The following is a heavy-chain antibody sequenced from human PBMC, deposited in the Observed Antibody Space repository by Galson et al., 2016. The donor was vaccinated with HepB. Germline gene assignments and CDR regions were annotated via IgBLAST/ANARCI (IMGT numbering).Heavy chain of an antibody. J-gene: IGHJ4*02. CDR3: ARARARTPRAGLN. V-gene: IGHV4-59*01. Sequence: SETLSLTCSVSGDSMTNYYWSWIRQPPGKGLEWIGYIFHNGTTNYNPSLGSRLTISLDMSKNQVSLKLTSVTTADTAVYFCARARARTPRAGLNWGQGTLVAVSS. CDR1: GDSMTNYY. D-gene: IGHD3-22*01. CDR2: IFHNGTT.